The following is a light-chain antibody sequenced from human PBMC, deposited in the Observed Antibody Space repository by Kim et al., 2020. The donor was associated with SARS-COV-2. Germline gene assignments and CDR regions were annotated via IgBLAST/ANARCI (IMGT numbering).Light chain of an antibody. V-gene: IGKV3-15*01. CDR2: GAS. CDR3: QQYDNWPPLT. Sequence: EIVMTQSPATLSVSPGERATLSCRASQSVGSNLAWYQQKPRQAPRLLICGASTRATGSPASFTGSGSGTEFTLTISSLQSEDFAVYYCQQYDNWPPLTFGGGTKVDIK. J-gene: IGKJ4*01. CDR1: QSVGSN.